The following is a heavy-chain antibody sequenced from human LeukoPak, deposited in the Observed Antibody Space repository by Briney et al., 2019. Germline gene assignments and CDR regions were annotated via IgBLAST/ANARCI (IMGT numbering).Heavy chain of an antibody. D-gene: IGHD3-10*01. J-gene: IGHJ3*02. V-gene: IGHV3-73*01. CDR3: TRLKWNYYGSGNGLDAFDI. CDR1: GFTFSGSA. CDR2: IRSKANSYAT. Sequence: PGGSLRLSCAASGFTFSGSAMHWVRQAAGKGLEWVGRIRSKANSYATAYAASVKGMFTISRDDSKNTAYLQMNSLKTEDTAVYYCTRLKWNYYGSGNGLDAFDIWGQGTMVTVSS.